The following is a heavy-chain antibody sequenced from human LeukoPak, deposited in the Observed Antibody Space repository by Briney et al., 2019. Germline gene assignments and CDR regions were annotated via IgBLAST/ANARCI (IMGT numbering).Heavy chain of an antibody. CDR3: ARDQGGDAFDI. Sequence: PGGSLRLSCAASGFTVSSNYMSWVRQAPGKGLEWVSVIYSGGSTYYADSVKGRFTISRDNSENTLYLQMNSLRAEDTAVYYCARDQGGDAFDIWGQGTMVTVSS. CDR2: IYSGGST. CDR1: GFTVSSNY. J-gene: IGHJ3*02. D-gene: IGHD3-16*01. V-gene: IGHV3-53*01.